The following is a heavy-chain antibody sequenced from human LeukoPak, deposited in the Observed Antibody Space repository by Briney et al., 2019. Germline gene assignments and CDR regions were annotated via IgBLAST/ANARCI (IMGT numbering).Heavy chain of an antibody. J-gene: IGHJ3*02. CDR1: GYSFTSNW. V-gene: IGHV5-51*01. CDR2: IYPGDSDT. D-gene: IGHD5-12*01. CDR3: ARTSGDGYNYDAFDI. Sequence: GESLQISCKGSGYSFTSNWIGWVRQMPGKGLEWMGIIYPGDSDTRYSPSFQGQVTISADKSISTAYLQWSSLKASDTAMYYCARTSGDGYNYDAFDIWGQGTMVTVSS.